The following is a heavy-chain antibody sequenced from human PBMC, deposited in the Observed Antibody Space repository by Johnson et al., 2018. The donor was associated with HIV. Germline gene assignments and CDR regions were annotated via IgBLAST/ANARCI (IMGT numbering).Heavy chain of an antibody. CDR1: GFTVSSNY. CDR2: LYSDGGT. V-gene: IGHV3-66*01. Sequence: MLLVESGGGLVQPGGSLRLSCAASGFTVSSNYMSWVRQAPGKGLEWVSVLYSDGGTYYADSVKGRFTISRDNSKNTLYLQMNSLRPEDTAVYYCARDRGWSRGWLFDAFDIWGQGTMVTVSS. CDR3: ARDRGWSRGWLFDAFDI. J-gene: IGHJ3*02. D-gene: IGHD2-8*02.